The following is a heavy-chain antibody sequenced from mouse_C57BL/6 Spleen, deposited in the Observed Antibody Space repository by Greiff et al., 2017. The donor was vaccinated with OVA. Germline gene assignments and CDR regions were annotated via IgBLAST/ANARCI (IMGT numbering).Heavy chain of an antibody. CDR3: ARMIYYGNYFDY. V-gene: IGHV1-64*01. CDR1: GYTFTSYW. CDR2: IHPNSGST. Sequence: QVQLQQPGAELVKPGASVKLSCKASGYTFTSYWMHWVKQRPGQGLEWIGMIHPNSGSTNYNEKFKSKATLTVDESSSTAYMQLSSLTSEDSAVYYCARMIYYGNYFDYWGQGTTLTVSS. D-gene: IGHD2-1*01. J-gene: IGHJ2*01.